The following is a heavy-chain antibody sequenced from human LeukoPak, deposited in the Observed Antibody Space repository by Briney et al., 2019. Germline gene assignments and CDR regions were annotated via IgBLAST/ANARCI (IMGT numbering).Heavy chain of an antibody. Sequence: PSETLSLTCTVSGGSISKYYWSWIRQPPGKGLEWIGYIHYSGSTNYNPSLKSRVTISVDTSKNQFSLKLTSVTAADTAVYYCARILAVAGTELFDYWGQGTLVTVSS. CDR2: IHYSGST. CDR3: ARILAVAGTELFDY. V-gene: IGHV4-59*08. D-gene: IGHD6-19*01. J-gene: IGHJ4*02. CDR1: GGSISKYY.